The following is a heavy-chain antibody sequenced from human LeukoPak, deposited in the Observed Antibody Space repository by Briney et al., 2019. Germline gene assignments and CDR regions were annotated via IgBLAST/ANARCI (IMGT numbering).Heavy chain of an antibody. CDR1: GFTFDDYA. J-gene: IGHJ4*02. Sequence: GGSLRLSCAASGFTFDDYAMHWVRQAPGKGLEWVSDINWNGGSIYYADSVKGRFTISRDNAKNSLFLQMNSLRAEDTALYYCAKEGLGANSYCLFYYFVQGILVTVSS. D-gene: IGHD5-18*01. CDR2: INWNGGSI. V-gene: IGHV3-9*01. CDR3: AKEGLGANSYCLFYY.